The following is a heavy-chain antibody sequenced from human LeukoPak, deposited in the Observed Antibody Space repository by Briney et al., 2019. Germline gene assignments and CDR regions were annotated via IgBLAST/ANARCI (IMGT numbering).Heavy chain of an antibody. CDR3: ARATNWNSEPLKFDF. CDR1: GGSISSSSYY. V-gene: IGHV4-39*07. Sequence: PSETLSLTCTVSGGSISSSSYYWGWIRQPPGKGLEWIGSIYYSGSTYYNPSLKSRVTISVDTSKNQFSLRLTSVTAADTAMYYCARATNWNSEPLKFDFWGQGTLVTVSS. D-gene: IGHD1-7*01. J-gene: IGHJ4*02. CDR2: IYYSGST.